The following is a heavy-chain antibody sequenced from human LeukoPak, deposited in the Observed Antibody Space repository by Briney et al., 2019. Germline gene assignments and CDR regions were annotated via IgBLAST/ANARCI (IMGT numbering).Heavy chain of an antibody. V-gene: IGHV4-59*01. CDR3: ATLDGYFDY. CDR2: MYHSGST. D-gene: IGHD5-24*01. J-gene: IGHJ4*02. CDR1: GGSISSYY. Sequence: PSETLSLTCTVSGGSISSYYWSWIRQPPGKGLEWIGYMYHSGSTNYNPSLRSRVTISVDTSKNQFSLKLSSVTAADTAVYYCATLDGYFDYWSQGTLVTVSS.